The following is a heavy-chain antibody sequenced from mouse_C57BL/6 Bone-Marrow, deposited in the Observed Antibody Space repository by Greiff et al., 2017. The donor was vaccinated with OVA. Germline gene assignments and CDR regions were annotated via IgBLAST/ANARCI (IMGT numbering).Heavy chain of an antibody. Sequence: QVQLQQPGAELVRPGSSVKLSCKASGSTFTSYWLHWVKQRPIQGLEWIGNIDPSDSETHYTQKFKDPATLTVDQSSSTAYLQLSSLTSEETAGDYCGRRGELRVRGWYYLDDGGQGTTLTVSS. V-gene: IGHV1-52*01. CDR2: IDPSDSET. CDR1: GSTFTSYW. J-gene: IGHJ2*01. D-gene: IGHD3-2*02. CDR3: GRRGELRVRGWYYLDD.